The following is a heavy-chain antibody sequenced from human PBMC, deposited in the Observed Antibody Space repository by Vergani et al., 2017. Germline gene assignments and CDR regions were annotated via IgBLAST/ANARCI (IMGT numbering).Heavy chain of an antibody. V-gene: IGHV3-23*01. D-gene: IGHD3-3*01. Sequence: EVQLLESGGGLVQPGGSLRLSCAASGFTFSSYAMSWVRQAPGKGLEWVSAISGSGGSTYYADSVKGRFTISRDNSKNTLYLQMNSLRAEDTAVYYCAKEITIFGVVMRNWFDPWGQGTLVTVSS. CDR1: GFTFSSYA. CDR2: ISGSGGST. J-gene: IGHJ5*02. CDR3: AKEITIFGVVMRNWFDP.